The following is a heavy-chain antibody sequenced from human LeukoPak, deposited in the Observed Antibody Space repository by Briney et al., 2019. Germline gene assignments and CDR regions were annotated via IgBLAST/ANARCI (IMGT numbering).Heavy chain of an antibody. J-gene: IGHJ4*02. CDR1: VGSFSGYY. CDR2: INHRGST. V-gene: IGHV4-34*01. Sequence: KPSRTLSLTRAVYVGSFSGYYWSGIPHPPRKGLECIGEINHRGSTNYNPSLKSRVTISVDTSKNQFSLKLSSVTAADTAVYYCAREIRSAHYFDYWGQGNLVTVSS. CDR3: AREIRSAHYFDY.